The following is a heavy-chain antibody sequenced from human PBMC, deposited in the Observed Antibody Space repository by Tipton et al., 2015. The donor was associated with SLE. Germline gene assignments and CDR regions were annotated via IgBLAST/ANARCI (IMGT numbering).Heavy chain of an antibody. D-gene: IGHD2-15*01. Sequence: GSLRLSCAASGFTFSSYEMNWVRQAPGKGLEWVAFIRYDGSNKYYADSVKSRFTISRDNSKNTLYLQMNSLRAEDTAVYYCAKDRVVAPGAFDIWGQGTMVTVSS. V-gene: IGHV3-30*02. CDR2: IRYDGSNK. CDR1: GFTFSSYE. J-gene: IGHJ3*02. CDR3: AKDRVVAPGAFDI.